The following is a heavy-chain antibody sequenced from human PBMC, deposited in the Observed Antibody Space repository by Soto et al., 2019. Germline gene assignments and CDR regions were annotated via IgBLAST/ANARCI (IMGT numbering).Heavy chain of an antibody. V-gene: IGHV3-23*01. Sequence: LRLSCAASGFAFSSYAMSWVRQAPGKGLEWVSAISGSGGSTYYADSVKGRFTISRDNSKNTLYLQMNSLRAEDTAVYYCAKERSGGYDSDYWGQGTLVTVSS. CDR1: GFAFSSYA. CDR2: ISGSGGST. J-gene: IGHJ4*02. D-gene: IGHD5-12*01. CDR3: AKERSGGYDSDY.